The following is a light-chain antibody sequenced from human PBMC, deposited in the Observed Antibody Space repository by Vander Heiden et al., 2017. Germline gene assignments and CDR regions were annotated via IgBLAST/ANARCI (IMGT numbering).Light chain of an antibody. CDR1: NLGAKQ. Sequence: ELTSPPAVSVAPGRPTSTPCSGANLGAKQTYWYQQKPGQSPVLVIYKDSKRPAGIPERFSGASSGNTATLTISGTQAMDEADYYCQAWDSSNVVFGGGTKLTVL. CDR2: KDS. V-gene: IGLV3-1*01. CDR3: QAWDSSNVV. J-gene: IGLJ2*01.